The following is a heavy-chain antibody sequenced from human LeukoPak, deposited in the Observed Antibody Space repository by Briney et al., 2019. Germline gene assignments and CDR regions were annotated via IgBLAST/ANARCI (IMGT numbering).Heavy chain of an antibody. J-gene: IGHJ4*02. CDR3: AKDRGHDFWSGYYNY. D-gene: IGHD3-3*01. CDR1: GFTFSSYG. Sequence: SGGSLRLSCAASGFTFSSYGMHWVRQAPGKGLEWVAFIRYDGSNKYYADSVKGRFTISRDNSKNTLYLQMNSLRAEDTAVYYCAKDRGHDFWSGYYNYWGQGTLVTVSS. V-gene: IGHV3-30*02. CDR2: IRYDGSNK.